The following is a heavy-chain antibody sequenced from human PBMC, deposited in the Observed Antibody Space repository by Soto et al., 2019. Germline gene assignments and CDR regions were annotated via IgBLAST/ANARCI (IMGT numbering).Heavy chain of an antibody. CDR2: INHSGST. D-gene: IGHD3-10*01. J-gene: IGHJ6*02. CDR1: GGSFSGYY. V-gene: IGHV4-34*01. Sequence: SETLSLTCAVYGGSFSGYYWSWIRQPPGKGLEWIGEINHSGSTNYNPSLKSRVTISVDTSKNQFSLKLSSVTAADTAVYYCARGGSGSYDPNNYYYGMDVWGQGTTVTVSS. CDR3: ARGGSGSYDPNNYYYGMDV.